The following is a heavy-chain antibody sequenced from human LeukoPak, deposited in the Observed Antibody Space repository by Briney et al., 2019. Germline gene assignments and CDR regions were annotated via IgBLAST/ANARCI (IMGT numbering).Heavy chain of an antibody. D-gene: IGHD3-10*01. CDR2: IWYDGSNK. V-gene: IGHV3-33*06. CDR1: GFTFSSYG. J-gene: IGHJ6*02. CDR3: AKEDGSGLSFYYYGMDV. Sequence: GRSLRLSCAASGFTFSSYGMHWVRQAPGKGLEWVAVIWYDGSNKYYADSVKGRFTISRDNSKNTLYLQMNSLRAEDTAVYYCAKEDGSGLSFYYYGMDVWGQGTTVTVSS.